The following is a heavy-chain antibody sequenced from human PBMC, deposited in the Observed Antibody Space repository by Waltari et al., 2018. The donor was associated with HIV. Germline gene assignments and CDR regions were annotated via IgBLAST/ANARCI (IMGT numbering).Heavy chain of an antibody. CDR1: GGSFSGYY. Sequence: QVQLQQWGAGLLKPSETLSLTCAVYGGSFSGYYWSWIRQPPGKGLEWIGEINHRGSTNEHPSLKSRVIISVDTSMNQFSLKLSSGTAADTAVYYCARARYCSSTRCYTKGRRNSFYYYALDVWGQGTTVTVSS. D-gene: IGHD2-2*02. CDR3: ARARYCSSTRCYTKGRRNSFYYYALDV. CDR2: INHRGST. V-gene: IGHV4-34*01. J-gene: IGHJ6*02.